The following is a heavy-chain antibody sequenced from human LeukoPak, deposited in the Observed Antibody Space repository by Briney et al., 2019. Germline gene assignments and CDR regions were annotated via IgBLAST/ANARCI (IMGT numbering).Heavy chain of an antibody. D-gene: IGHD3-9*01. CDR3: ARGTSYDILTGYSDY. CDR1: GGSISSSSYY. Sequence: PSETLSLTCTVSGGSISSSSYYWGWIRQPPGKGLEWIGSIYYSGSTYYNPSLKSRVTISVDTSKNQFSLKLSSVTAADTAVYYCARGTSYDILTGYSDYWGQGTLVTVSS. CDR2: IYYSGST. J-gene: IGHJ4*02. V-gene: IGHV4-39*01.